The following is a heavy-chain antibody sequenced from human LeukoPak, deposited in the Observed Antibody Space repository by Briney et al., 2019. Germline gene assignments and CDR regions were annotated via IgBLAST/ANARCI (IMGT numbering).Heavy chain of an antibody. J-gene: IGHJ4*02. V-gene: IGHV4-61*01. CDR1: GGSVSSGSYY. Sequence: TLSLTCTVSGGSVSSGSYYWSWIRQPPGTGLEWIGYIYYSGSTNYNPSLKSRVTISVDTSKNQFSLKLSSVTAADTAVYYCARDLCSGGSCYSFDFWGQGTLVTVSS. D-gene: IGHD2-15*01. CDR2: IYYSGST. CDR3: ARDLCSGGSCYSFDF.